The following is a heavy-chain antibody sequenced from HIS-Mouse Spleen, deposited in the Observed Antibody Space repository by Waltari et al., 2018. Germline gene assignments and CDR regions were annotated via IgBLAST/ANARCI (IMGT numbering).Heavy chain of an antibody. CDR2: YYSGST. CDR3: ARASRDLLLPRYFDL. Sequence: QVQLQESGPGLVKPSETLSLTCPVSGGSISRYYWIWIRQPPGKGLEWIGYYSGSTNYNPSLKSRVTISVDTSKNQFSLKLSSVTAADTAVYYCARASRDLLLPRYFDLWGRGTLVTVSS. V-gene: IGHV4-59*01. J-gene: IGHJ2*01. CDR1: GGSISRYY.